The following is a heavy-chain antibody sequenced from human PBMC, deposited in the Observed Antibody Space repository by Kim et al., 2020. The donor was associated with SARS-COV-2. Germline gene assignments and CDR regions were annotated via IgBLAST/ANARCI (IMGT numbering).Heavy chain of an antibody. CDR2: ISYDGRDK. V-gene: IGHV3-30*04. Sequence: GGSLRLSCAASGFTFSSYAMHWVRQAPGKGLEWVAVISYDGRDKHHADSVKGRFTISRDNSKNTMYLQMSSLGGEDTAVYYCARDKDRIAVDFFAYGGQGTLVSVSS. CDR1: GFTFSSYA. J-gene: IGHJ4*02. D-gene: IGHD2-15*01. CDR3: ARDKDRIAVDFFAY.